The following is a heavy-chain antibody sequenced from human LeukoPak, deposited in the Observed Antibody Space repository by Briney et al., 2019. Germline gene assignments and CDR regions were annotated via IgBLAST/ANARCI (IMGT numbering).Heavy chain of an antibody. CDR3: ARWRSTTIVVVPAASPYWFDP. V-gene: IGHV4-34*01. Sequence: GSLRLSCAASGFTFSSYAMHWVRQPPGKGLEWIGEINHSGSTNYNPSLKSRVTISVDTSKNQFSLKLSSVTAADTAVYYCARWRSTTIVVVPAASPYWFDPWGQGTLVTVSS. CDR1: GFTFSSYA. CDR2: INHSGST. J-gene: IGHJ5*02. D-gene: IGHD2-2*01.